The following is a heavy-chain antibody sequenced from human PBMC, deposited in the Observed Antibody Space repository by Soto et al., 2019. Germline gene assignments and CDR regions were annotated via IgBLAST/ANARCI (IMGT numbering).Heavy chain of an antibody. V-gene: IGHV3-23*01. Sequence: EVQLLESGGGLVQPGGSLRLSCAASGFSFSTSSMAWVRQPPGRGLEWVSDISPRASGTLYADSVKGSFTIFRDNTKTTLFLQMTSLTAEDTAVYYCAKGGYTFAYEWGQGTLVTVSS. CDR1: GFSFSTSS. CDR3: AKGGYTFAYE. J-gene: IGHJ4*02. CDR2: ISPRASGT. D-gene: IGHD5-18*01.